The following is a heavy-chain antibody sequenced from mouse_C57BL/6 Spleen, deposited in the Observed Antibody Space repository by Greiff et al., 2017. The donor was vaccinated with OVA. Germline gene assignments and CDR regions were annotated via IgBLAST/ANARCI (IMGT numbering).Heavy chain of an antibody. V-gene: IGHV1-81*01. D-gene: IGHD1-1*01. Sequence: QVQLQQSGAELARPGASVKLSCKASGYTFTSYGIRWVKQRTGQGLEWIGEIYPRSGNTYYNEKFKGKGTLTADKSSSTAYMELRILTYEDSAFYFCARHYYGSSFDDWGPGTTLTVSS. CDR1: GYTFTSYG. J-gene: IGHJ2*01. CDR2: IYPRSGNT. CDR3: ARHYYGSSFDD.